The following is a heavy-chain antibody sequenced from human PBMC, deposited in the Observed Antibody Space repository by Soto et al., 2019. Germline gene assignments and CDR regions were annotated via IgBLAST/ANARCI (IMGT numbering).Heavy chain of an antibody. Sequence: EVQLVESGGGLVQPGGSLRLSCAASGFTFSSYWMSWVRQAPGKGLEWVANIKQDGSEKYYVDSVKGRFTISRDNAKNSLYLQMNSLRAEDTAVYYCARVPDPLHVVPAAISLPDYWGQGTLVTVSS. CDR3: ARVPDPLHVVPAAISLPDY. J-gene: IGHJ4*02. D-gene: IGHD2-2*02. V-gene: IGHV3-7*01. CDR2: IKQDGSEK. CDR1: GFTFSSYW.